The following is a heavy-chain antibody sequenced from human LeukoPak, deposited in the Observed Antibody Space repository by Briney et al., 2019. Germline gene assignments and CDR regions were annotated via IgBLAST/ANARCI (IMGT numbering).Heavy chain of an antibody. CDR2: IYHSGST. J-gene: IGHJ1*01. CDR3: ARRTIEYYDSSVLGFQH. V-gene: IGHV4-38-2*02. D-gene: IGHD3-22*01. Sequence: PSETLSLTCTVSGYSISSGYYWGWIRQPPGKGLEWIGSIYHSGSTNYNPSLKSRVTISVDTSKNQFSLKLSSVTAADTAAYYCARRTIEYYDSSVLGFQHWGQGTLVTVSS. CDR1: GYSISSGYY.